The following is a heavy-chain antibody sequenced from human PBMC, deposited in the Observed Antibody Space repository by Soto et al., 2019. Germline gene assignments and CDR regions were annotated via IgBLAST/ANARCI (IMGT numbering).Heavy chain of an antibody. CDR3: ARDKKYHNWSKWFDP. CDR2: TYYRSKWYN. J-gene: IGHJ5*02. Sequence: SQTLSLTCAISGDSVSSDSVAWNWIRQSPSRGLEWLGRTYYRSKWYNDYAVSVKSRITINSDTSKNQFSLHLNSVTPEDTAVYYCARDKKYHNWSKWFDPWGQGTLVTVSS. D-gene: IGHD1-1*01. V-gene: IGHV6-1*01. CDR1: GDSVSSDSVA.